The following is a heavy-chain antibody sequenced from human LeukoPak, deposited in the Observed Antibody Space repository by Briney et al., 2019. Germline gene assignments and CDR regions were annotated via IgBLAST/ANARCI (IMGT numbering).Heavy chain of an antibody. J-gene: IGHJ2*01. CDR3: ARGGVWYFDL. CDR2: FHLSGST. V-gene: IGHV4-59*11. Sequence: PSETLSLTCTVSGGSISFHYWSWIRQPPGKGLEWIDCFHLSGSTYYDPSLRSRLTISGDTSKNQFSLRLNSVTAADTAVYYCARGGVWYFDLWGRGTLVTVSS. D-gene: IGHD3-16*01. CDR1: GGSISFHY.